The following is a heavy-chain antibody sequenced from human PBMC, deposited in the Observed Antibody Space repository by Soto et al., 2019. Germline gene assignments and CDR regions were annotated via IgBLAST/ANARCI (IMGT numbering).Heavy chain of an antibody. CDR1: GYRFTSYW. CDR3: ARTRTAGTLDAFDI. V-gene: IGHV5-51*01. Sequence: GESLKISCKGSGYRFTSYWIGWVRQMPGKGLEWMGIIYPGDSDTRYSPSFQGQVTISADKSISTAYLQWSSLKASDTGMYYCARTRTAGTLDAFDIWGQGTMVNVSS. J-gene: IGHJ3*02. CDR2: IYPGDSDT. D-gene: IGHD6-13*01.